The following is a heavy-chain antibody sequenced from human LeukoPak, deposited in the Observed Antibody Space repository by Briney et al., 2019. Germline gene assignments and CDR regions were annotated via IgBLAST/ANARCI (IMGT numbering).Heavy chain of an antibody. V-gene: IGHV3-33*01. J-gene: IGHJ5*02. Sequence: PGGSLRLSCAASGFTFSYYGMHWVRQAPGKGLEWVAVIWYDGSNKYYADSVKGRFTISRDNSKNTLYLQMNSLRAEDTAVYYCARGNYDSSGYLDQWGQGTLVTVSS. CDR1: GFTFSYYG. CDR3: ARGNYDSSGYLDQ. CDR2: IWYDGSNK. D-gene: IGHD3-22*01.